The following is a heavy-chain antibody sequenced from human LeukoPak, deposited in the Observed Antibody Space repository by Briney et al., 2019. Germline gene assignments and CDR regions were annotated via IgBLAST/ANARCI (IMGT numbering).Heavy chain of an antibody. Sequence: KPGGSLRLSCATSGFTFSSHSMNWVRQAPGKGLEWVSAVISTGSYIYYAGSVKGRFTISRDNAKNSLYLQMNGLRAEDTAVYYCVRDLWNEVKIFDYWGQGTLVTVSS. CDR3: VRDLWNEVKIFDY. CDR2: VISTGSYI. D-gene: IGHD3-3*01. CDR1: GFTFSSHS. J-gene: IGHJ4*02. V-gene: IGHV3-21*01.